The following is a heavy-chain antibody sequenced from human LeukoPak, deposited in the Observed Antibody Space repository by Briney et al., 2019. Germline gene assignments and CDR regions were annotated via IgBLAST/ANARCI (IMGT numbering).Heavy chain of an antibody. CDR2: IYSGGST. CDR3: ARAPIAAAGTRMDV. CDR1: GFTVSSNY. Sequence: PGGSLRLSCAASGFTVSSNYMSWVRQAPGKGLEWVSVIYSGGSTYYADSVKGRFTISRDNSKNTLYLQMNSLRAEDTAVYYCARAPIAAAGTRMDVWGKGTTVTVSS. V-gene: IGHV3-66*01. D-gene: IGHD6-13*01. J-gene: IGHJ6*04.